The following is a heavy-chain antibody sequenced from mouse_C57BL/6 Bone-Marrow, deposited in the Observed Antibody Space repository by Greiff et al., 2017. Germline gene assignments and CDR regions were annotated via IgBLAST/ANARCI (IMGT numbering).Heavy chain of an antibody. CDR1: GYTFTDYY. D-gene: IGHD2-4*01. CDR3: ARWAHDYDGGDYYAMDY. V-gene: IGHV1-76*01. CDR2: IYPGSGNT. Sequence: QVQLKQSGAELVRPGASVKLSCKASGYTFTDYYINWVKQRPGQGLEWIARIYPGSGNTYYNEKFKGKATLTAEKSSSTAYMQLSSLTSEDSAVYFCARWAHDYDGGDYYAMDYWGQGTSVTVSS. J-gene: IGHJ4*01.